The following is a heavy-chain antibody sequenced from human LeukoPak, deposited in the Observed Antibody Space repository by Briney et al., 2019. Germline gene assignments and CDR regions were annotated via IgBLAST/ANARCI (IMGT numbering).Heavy chain of an antibody. CDR2: IVVGSGNT. CDR1: GFTFTSSA. D-gene: IGHD5-18*01. V-gene: IGHV1-58*01. J-gene: IGHJ4*02. Sequence: TSVKVSCKASGFTFTSSAVQWVRQARGQRLEWIGSIVVGSGNTNYAQKFQERVTITRDMSTSTAYMELSSLRSEDTAVYYCAADLNRGYSYGYFDYWGQGTLVTVSS. CDR3: AADLNRGYSYGYFDY.